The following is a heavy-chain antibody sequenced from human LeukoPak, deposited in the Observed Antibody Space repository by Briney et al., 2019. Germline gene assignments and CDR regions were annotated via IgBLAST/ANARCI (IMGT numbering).Heavy chain of an antibody. CDR3: AKLDYDILTGYPAPYYFDY. Sequence: PGGSLRLSCAASGFTFSSYSTNWVRQAPGKGLEWVSSISSSSSYIYYADSVKGRFTISRDNAKNSLYLQMNSLRAEDTAVYYCAKLDYDILTGYPAPYYFDYWGQGTLVTVSS. CDR2: ISSSSSYI. D-gene: IGHD3-9*01. CDR1: GFTFSSYS. V-gene: IGHV3-21*04. J-gene: IGHJ4*02.